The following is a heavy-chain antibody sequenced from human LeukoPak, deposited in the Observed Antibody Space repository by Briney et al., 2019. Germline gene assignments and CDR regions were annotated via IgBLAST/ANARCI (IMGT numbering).Heavy chain of an antibody. Sequence: GESMKISCKGSGYSFTSYWIGWVRQMPGKGLEWMGIIYPGDSDTRYSPSFQGQVTISADKSISTAYQQWSSLKASDTAMYYCARPFWSGYYNDAFDIWGQGTMVTVSS. CDR1: GYSFTSYW. CDR3: ARPFWSGYYNDAFDI. J-gene: IGHJ3*02. D-gene: IGHD3-3*01. CDR2: IYPGDSDT. V-gene: IGHV5-51*01.